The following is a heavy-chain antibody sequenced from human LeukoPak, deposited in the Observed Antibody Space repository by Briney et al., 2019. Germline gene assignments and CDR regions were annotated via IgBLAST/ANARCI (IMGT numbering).Heavy chain of an antibody. CDR2: ISSDGSHK. Sequence: GGSLRLSCAASGFTFSTYAIHWVRQAPGKGLEWVALISSDGSHKKSTDSVKGRFTISRDNSKNTLYLQMNSLRPEDTALYYCAKVRANRFASFDYWGQGTLVTVSS. CDR3: AKVRANRFASFDY. D-gene: IGHD1/OR15-1a*01. V-gene: IGHV3-30*18. CDR1: GFTFSTYA. J-gene: IGHJ4*02.